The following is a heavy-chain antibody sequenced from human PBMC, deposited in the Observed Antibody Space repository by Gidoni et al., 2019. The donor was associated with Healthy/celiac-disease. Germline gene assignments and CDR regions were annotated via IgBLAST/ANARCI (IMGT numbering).Heavy chain of an antibody. CDR2: ISDDGSNK. Sequence: QVQLVESGGGVVQPGRSLRLSCAASGFTFSSYAMHWVRQAPGKGLEWVAVISDDGSNKYYADSVKGRFTISRDNSKNTLYLQMNSLRAEDTAVYYCARVGVVVPAARLPDGYYMDVWGKGTTVTVSS. J-gene: IGHJ6*03. CDR3: ARVGVVVPAARLPDGYYMDV. CDR1: GFTFSSYA. V-gene: IGHV3-30-3*01. D-gene: IGHD2-2*01.